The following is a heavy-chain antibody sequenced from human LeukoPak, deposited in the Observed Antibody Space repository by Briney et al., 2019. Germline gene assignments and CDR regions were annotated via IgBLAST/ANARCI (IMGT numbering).Heavy chain of an antibody. CDR2: IYYSGST. Sequence: SETLSLTSTVSGASISSRPYYWGWIRQPPGKGLEWIGSIYYSGSTYYNPSLKSRVTISVDTSKNQFSLKLSSVTAADTAVYYCARRGAGSGWYYFDYWGQGTLVTVSS. D-gene: IGHD6-19*01. CDR3: ARRGAGSGWYYFDY. V-gene: IGHV4-39*01. J-gene: IGHJ4*02. CDR1: GASISSRPYY.